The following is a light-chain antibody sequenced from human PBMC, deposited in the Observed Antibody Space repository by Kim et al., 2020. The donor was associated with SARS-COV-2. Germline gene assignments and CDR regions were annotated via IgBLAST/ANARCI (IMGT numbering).Light chain of an antibody. CDR2: GAS. CDR1: QSLNID. J-gene: IGKJ1*01. Sequence: LSPGERATLSCRASQSLNIDLAWYQQRPGQAPRLLIYGASSRASGIPDRFSGSGSGTDFSLTISRLEPEDFAVYFCQQYATSPTTFGQGTKVDIK. CDR3: QQYATSPTT. V-gene: IGKV3-20*01.